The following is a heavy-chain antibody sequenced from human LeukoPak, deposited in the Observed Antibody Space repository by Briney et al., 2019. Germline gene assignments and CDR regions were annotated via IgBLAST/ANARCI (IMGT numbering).Heavy chain of an antibody. CDR3: ARDWGYRVGAGGYFDY. D-gene: IGHD1-26*01. Sequence: PGGSLRLSCAASGFTFSSYWMSWVRQAPGKGLEWVANIKQDVSEKYYVDSVKGRFTISRDNDKNSLYLQMNSLRAEDTAVYYCARDWGYRVGAGGYFDYWGQGTLVTVSS. V-gene: IGHV3-7*03. CDR1: GFTFSSYW. CDR2: IKQDVSEK. J-gene: IGHJ4*02.